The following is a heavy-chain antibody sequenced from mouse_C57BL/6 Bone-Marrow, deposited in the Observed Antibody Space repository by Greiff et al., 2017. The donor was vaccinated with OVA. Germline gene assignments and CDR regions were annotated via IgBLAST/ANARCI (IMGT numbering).Heavy chain of an antibody. CDR2: IYPGSGST. D-gene: IGHD3-1*01. CDR1: GYTFTSYW. J-gene: IGHJ2*01. Sequence: VKLQQPGAELVKPGASVKMSCKASGYTFTSYWITWVKQRPGQGLEWIGDIYPGSGSTNYNEKFKSKATLTVDTSSSTAYLQLSSLASEDSAVYYCERSGDYWGQGTTLTVSS. CDR3: ERSGDY. V-gene: IGHV1-55*01.